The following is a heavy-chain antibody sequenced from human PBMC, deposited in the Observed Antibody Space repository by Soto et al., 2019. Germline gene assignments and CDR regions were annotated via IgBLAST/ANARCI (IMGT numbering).Heavy chain of an antibody. J-gene: IGHJ6*02. V-gene: IGHV1-69*13. CDR1: GGTFSSFT. CDR3: AKDRRADWESYYYYAMDV. D-gene: IGHD1-26*01. Sequence: SVKVSCKASGGTFSSFTISWVRQAPGQGLEWMGGIIPIYGTANYAQKFRGRVTITADASTRTAYMELSSLRSEHTAVYYCAKDRRADWESYYYYAMDVWGHGTMVTVAS. CDR2: IIPIYGTA.